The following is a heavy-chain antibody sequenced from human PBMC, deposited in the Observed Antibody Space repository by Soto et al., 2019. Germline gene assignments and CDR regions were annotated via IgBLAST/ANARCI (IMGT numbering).Heavy chain of an antibody. D-gene: IGHD1-20*01. J-gene: IGHJ6*02. CDR3: ARGEEGITGTTGYYYYGMDV. CDR2: INHSGST. Sequence: QVQLQQWGAGLLKPSETLSLTCAVYGGSFSGYYWSWIRQPPGKGLEWIGEINHSGSTNYNPSLKIRVTISVDTSKNQCSLKLRSVTAADTAVYYCARGEEGITGTTGYYYYGMDVWGQGTTVTVSS. V-gene: IGHV4-34*01. CDR1: GGSFSGYY.